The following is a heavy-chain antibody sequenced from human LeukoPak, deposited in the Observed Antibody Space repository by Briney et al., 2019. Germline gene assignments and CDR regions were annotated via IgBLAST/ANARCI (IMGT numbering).Heavy chain of an antibody. V-gene: IGHV4-4*07. J-gene: IGHJ5*02. D-gene: IGHD1-26*01. CDR1: GDSINYDY. CDR2: IYPNGSI. Sequence: PSETLSLTCVVSGDSINYDYWSWVRQPAGKGLEWIGRIYPNGSINYNPSLKSRVTMSVDTSKNQVSLKLNSVTAADTAVYYCARGGSGSYYGGWLDPWGQGTLVTVSS. CDR3: ARGGSGSYYGGWLDP.